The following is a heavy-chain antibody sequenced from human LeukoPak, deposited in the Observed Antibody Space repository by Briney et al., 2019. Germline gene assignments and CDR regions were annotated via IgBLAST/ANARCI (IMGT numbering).Heavy chain of an antibody. D-gene: IGHD3-10*01. Sequence: SETLSLTCAVYGGSFSGYYWSWIRQPPGKGLEWVGEINHSGSTNYNPSLKSRVTISVDTSKNQFSLKLSSVTAADTAVYYCARLVRGRVPYWGQGTLVTVSS. CDR2: INHSGST. J-gene: IGHJ4*02. V-gene: IGHV4-34*01. CDR3: ARLVRGRVPY. CDR1: GGSFSGYY.